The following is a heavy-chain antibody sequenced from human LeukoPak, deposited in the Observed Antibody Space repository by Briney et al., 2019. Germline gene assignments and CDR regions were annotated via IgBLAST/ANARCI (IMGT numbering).Heavy chain of an antibody. V-gene: IGHV1-2*02. J-gene: IGHJ5*02. D-gene: IGHD2-2*03. CDR1: GFSAHY. Sequence: ASVKVSCKASGFSAHYIVWVREAPGQGLEWMGLINPNSGGTNYAQKFQGRVTMTRDTSISTAYMELSRLRSDDTAVYYCARGGWIYNWLDPWGQGTLVTVSS. CDR2: INPNSGGT. CDR3: ARGGWIYNWLDP.